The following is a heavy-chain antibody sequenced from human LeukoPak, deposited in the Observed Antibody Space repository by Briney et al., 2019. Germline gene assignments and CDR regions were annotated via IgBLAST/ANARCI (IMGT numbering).Heavy chain of an antibody. J-gene: IGHJ3*02. CDR3: TINSGDDEGAFDI. Sequence: PGGSLRLSCTASGFTFGDYAMSWFRQAPGEGLEWVGFIRSKAYGGTTEYAASVKGRFTISRDDSKSIAYLQMNSLKTEDTAVYYCTINSGDDEGAFDIWGQGTMVTVSS. CDR1: GFTFGDYA. V-gene: IGHV3-49*03. D-gene: IGHD5-12*01. CDR2: IRSKAYGGTT.